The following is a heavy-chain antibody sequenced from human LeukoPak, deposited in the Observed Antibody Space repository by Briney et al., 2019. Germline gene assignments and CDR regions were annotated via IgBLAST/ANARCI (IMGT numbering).Heavy chain of an antibody. CDR3: AKDRLGDCSGGRCSSFHY. V-gene: IGHV1-18*01. D-gene: IGHD2-15*01. CDR2: ISAYDGYT. J-gene: IGHJ4*02. Sequence: GASVKVSCKASGYTFTSYDINWVRQATGQGLEWMGWISAYDGYTNYAQNLQGRVTMTTDTSTSTAYMELRTLRSDDTAVYYCAKDRLGDCSGGRCSSFHYWGQGTLVTVSS. CDR1: GYTFTSYD.